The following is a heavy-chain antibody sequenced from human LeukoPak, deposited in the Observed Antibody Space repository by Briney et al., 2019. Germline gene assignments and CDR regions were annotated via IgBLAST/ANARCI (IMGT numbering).Heavy chain of an antibody. CDR1: GFTFDDYA. CDR2: ISWNSGSI. CDR3: AKDSGSYDFDY. D-gene: IGHD1-26*01. J-gene: IGHJ4*02. Sequence: GGPLRLSCEASGFTFDDYAMHWVRQAPGKGLEWVSGISWNSGSIDYADSVKGRFTISRDNAKNSLYLQMNSLRAEDTALYYCAKDSGSYDFDYWGQGTLVTVSS. V-gene: IGHV3-9*01.